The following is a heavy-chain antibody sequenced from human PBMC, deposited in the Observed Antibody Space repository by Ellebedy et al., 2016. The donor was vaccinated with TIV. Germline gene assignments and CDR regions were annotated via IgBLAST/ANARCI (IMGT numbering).Heavy chain of an antibody. CDR2: IYTSGST. CDR3: ARDRGPYDSSGYYYLWNMDV. J-gene: IGHJ6*03. V-gene: IGHV4-4*07. CDR1: GGSISSYY. D-gene: IGHD3-22*01. Sequence: GSLRLXXTVSGGSISSYYWSWIRQPAGKGLEWIGRIYTSGSTNYNPSLKSRVTMSVDTSKNQFSLKLSSVTAADTAVYYCARDRGPYDSSGYYYLWNMDVWGKGTTVTVSS.